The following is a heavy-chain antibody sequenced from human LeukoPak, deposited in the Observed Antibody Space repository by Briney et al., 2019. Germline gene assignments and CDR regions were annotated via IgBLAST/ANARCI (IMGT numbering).Heavy chain of an antibody. D-gene: IGHD1-1*01. CDR2: IMSSGSVI. Sequence: GGSLRLSCVASGFPFSTQSMNWVRQAPGKGLEWVSYIMSSGSVIKYADSVKGRFTISRDNAKNSLYLQMNGLRDEDTAVYYCQYMPYYGMDVWGQGTAVTIFS. CDR1: GFPFSTQS. CDR3: QYMPYYGMDV. V-gene: IGHV3-48*02. J-gene: IGHJ6*02.